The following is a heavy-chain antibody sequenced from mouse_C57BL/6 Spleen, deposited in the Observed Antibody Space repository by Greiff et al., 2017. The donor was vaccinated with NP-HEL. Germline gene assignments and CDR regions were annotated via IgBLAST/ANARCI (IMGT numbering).Heavy chain of an antibody. Sequence: EVQLHQSGPELVKPGASVKMSCKASGYTFTDYNMHWVKQSHGKSLEWIGYINPNNGGTSYNQKFKGKATLTVNKSSSTAYMELRSLTSEDSAVYYGAKGAYYGKGREFDVWGTGTTVTVSS. CDR3: AKGAYYGKGREFDV. CDR1: GYTFTDYN. CDR2: INPNNGGT. V-gene: IGHV1-22*01. D-gene: IGHD2-10*01. J-gene: IGHJ1*03.